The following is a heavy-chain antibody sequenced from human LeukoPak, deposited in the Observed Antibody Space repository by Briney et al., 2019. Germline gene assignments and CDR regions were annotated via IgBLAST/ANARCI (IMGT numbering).Heavy chain of an antibody. J-gene: IGHJ3*02. CDR3: TRDLTYYYDSSGYYFAAAFDI. CDR2: IRSKAYGGTT. CDR1: GFTFGDYA. Sequence: GGSLRLSCTASGFTFGDYAMSCVREAPGKGREGVGFIRSKAYGGTTEYAASVKGRFTISRHDSKSIAYLQMNSLKTEDTAVYYCTRDLTYYYDSSGYYFAAAFDIWGQGTMVTVSS. V-gene: IGHV3-49*04. D-gene: IGHD3-22*01.